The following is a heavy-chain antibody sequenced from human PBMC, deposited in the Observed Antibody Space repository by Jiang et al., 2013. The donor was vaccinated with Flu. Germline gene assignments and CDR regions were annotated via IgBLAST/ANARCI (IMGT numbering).Heavy chain of an antibody. CDR2: IYYSGST. D-gene: IGHD6-13*01. CDR3: ARPGSSWYWFDP. J-gene: IGHJ5*02. CDR1: GGSISSSSYY. V-gene: IGHV4-39*01. Sequence: LLKPSETLSLTCTVSGGSISSSSYYWGWIRQPPGKGLEWIGSIYYSGSTYYNPSLKSRVTISVDTSKNQFSLKLSSVTAADTAVYYCARPGSSWYWFDPWGQGTLVTVSS.